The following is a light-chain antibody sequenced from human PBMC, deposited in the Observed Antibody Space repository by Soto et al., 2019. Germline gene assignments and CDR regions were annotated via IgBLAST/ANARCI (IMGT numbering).Light chain of an antibody. J-gene: IGLJ7*01. CDR1: SSDVGAYNR. Sequence: QSALTQPPSVSASPGQSVTIPCTATSSDVGAYNRVSWYQQYPGTPPKLMISEVNNRPSGVPDRFSGSKSANTASLTISRLQAEDEADYYCSLYTSSSTVTFGGGTQLTVL. CDR3: SLYTSSSTVT. CDR2: EVN. V-gene: IGLV2-18*01.